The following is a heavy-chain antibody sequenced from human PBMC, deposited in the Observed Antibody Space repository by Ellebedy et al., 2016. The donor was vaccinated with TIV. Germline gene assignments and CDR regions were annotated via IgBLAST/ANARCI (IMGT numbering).Heavy chain of an antibody. J-gene: IGHJ2*01. CDR1: GYTFTTYA. Sequence: AASVKVSCKASGYTFTTYAMNRVRQAPGQGLEWMGWINTNTGNPTYALAFTGRFVFSLDMSVSTASLQISSLQADDTAVYYCARDWGGGIRGVTGYFDLWGRGTLVTVSS. CDR3: ARDWGGGIRGVTGYFDL. V-gene: IGHV7-4-1*02. D-gene: IGHD3-10*01. CDR2: INTNTGNP.